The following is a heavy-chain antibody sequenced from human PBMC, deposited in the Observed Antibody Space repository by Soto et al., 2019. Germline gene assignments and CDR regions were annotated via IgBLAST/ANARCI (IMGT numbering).Heavy chain of an antibody. V-gene: IGHV1-69*13. CDR2: ITLIFGTA. CDR3: ARVITQDLVTKDGYDYGLDV. D-gene: IGHD3-10*01. J-gene: IGHJ6*02. CDR1: GGTFSNYA. Sequence: ASLKVSCKASGGTFSNYAISWVRQAPGQGLEWMGGITLIFGTANYAQKFQARVTITADESTTTAYMELSSLRSEDTAVYYCARVITQDLVTKDGYDYGLDVWGQGTPVTVSS.